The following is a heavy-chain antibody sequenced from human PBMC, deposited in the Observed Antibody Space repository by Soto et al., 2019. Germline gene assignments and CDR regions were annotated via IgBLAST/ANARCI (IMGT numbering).Heavy chain of an antibody. CDR2: IYYSGNT. J-gene: IGHJ6*02. CDR3: ARDRPGVLGYYGLDV. V-gene: IGHV4-31*03. Sequence: TLSLTCTVSGGSISSGAYYWSWIRQHPGKGLEWIGYIYYSGNTYYNPSLKSRVTISVDTSKNHFSLKLNSVTAADTAVYYCARDRPGVLGYYGLDVWGQGTTVTVSS. CDR1: GGSISSGAYY. D-gene: IGHD6-13*01.